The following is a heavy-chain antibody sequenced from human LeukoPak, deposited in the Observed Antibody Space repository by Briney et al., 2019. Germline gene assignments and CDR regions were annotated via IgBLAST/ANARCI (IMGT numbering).Heavy chain of an antibody. CDR1: GYSFSTNW. Sequence: GESLKVSCKTSGYSFSTNWIGWVRQMPGKGLEWMGIIYPDDSDTRYSPSFQGQVTISADKSINTAYLQWGSLEASDTAMYYCAGGNYGSGFDVWGQGTMVTVSS. V-gene: IGHV5-51*01. J-gene: IGHJ3*01. CDR2: IYPDDSDT. CDR3: AGGNYGSGFDV. D-gene: IGHD1-7*01.